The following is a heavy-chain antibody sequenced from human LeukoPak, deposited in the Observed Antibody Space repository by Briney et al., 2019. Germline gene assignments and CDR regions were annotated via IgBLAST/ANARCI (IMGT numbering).Heavy chain of an antibody. V-gene: IGHV1-69*06. CDR3: ARDQSRPSGSYYT. Sequence: SVKVSCKASGGTFSSYAISWVRQAPGQGLEWMGGIIPVFGTANYAQKFQGRVTITADKSTSTAYMELSSLRSDDTAVYYCARDQSRPSGSYYTWGQGTLVTVSS. J-gene: IGHJ4*02. CDR1: GGTFSSYA. CDR2: IIPVFGTA. D-gene: IGHD1-26*01.